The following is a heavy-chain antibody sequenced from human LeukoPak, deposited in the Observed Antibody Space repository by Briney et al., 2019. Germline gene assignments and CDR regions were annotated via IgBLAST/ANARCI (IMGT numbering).Heavy chain of an antibody. CDR1: GFTFSPYA. Sequence: PGGSLRLSCAASGFTFSPYAIHWVRQAPGKGLEWVAVISYDGSNKYYADSVKGRFTISRDNSKNTLYLQMNSLRAEDTAVYYCARDPPVAGRYYFDYWGQGTLVTVSS. V-gene: IGHV3-30-3*01. D-gene: IGHD6-19*01. CDR2: ISYDGSNK. J-gene: IGHJ4*02. CDR3: ARDPPVAGRYYFDY.